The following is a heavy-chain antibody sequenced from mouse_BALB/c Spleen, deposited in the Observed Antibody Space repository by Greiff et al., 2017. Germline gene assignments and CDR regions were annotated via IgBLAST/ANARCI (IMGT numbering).Heavy chain of an antibody. D-gene: IGHD1-1*01. CDR3: ARWGNYGSSHYFDY. V-gene: IGHV1-67*01. Sequence: VKLQESGPELVRPGVSVKISCKGSGYTFTDYAMHWVKQSHAKSLEWIGVISTYYGNTNYNQKFKGKATMTVDKSSSTAYMELARLTSEDSAIYYCARWGNYGSSHYFDYWGQGTTLTVSS. CDR2: ISTYYGNT. J-gene: IGHJ2*01. CDR1: GYTFTDYA.